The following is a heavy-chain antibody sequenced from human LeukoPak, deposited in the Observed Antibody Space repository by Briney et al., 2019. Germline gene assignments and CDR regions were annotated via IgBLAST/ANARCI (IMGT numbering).Heavy chain of an antibody. D-gene: IGHD1-14*01. J-gene: IGHJ6*03. Sequence: GGSLRLSCEASGFTFSFSTINWVRQAPGKGLEWVSSISDGGSEIYYADSVKGRFAVSRDDAKNSLSLQMNSLRVGDTAIYYCAKGKSGSYYYYMDVWGKGTTVTVSS. CDR3: AKGKSGSYYYYMDV. V-gene: IGHV3-21*04. CDR1: GFTFSFST. CDR2: ISDGGSEI.